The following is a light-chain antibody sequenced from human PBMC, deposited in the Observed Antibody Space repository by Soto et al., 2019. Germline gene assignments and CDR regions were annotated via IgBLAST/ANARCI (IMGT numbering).Light chain of an antibody. CDR1: PGVSNT. CDR2: GAS. V-gene: IGKV3-15*01. J-gene: IGKJ5*01. Sequence: EIVMTQSPATLSVSPGERVTLSCRASPGVSNTLAWYQQRPGQAPRLLIYGASIRAPGIPARFSGGGSGTEFTLTITSLQSEDFAVYYCQQYENWPYTFGQGTRLEIK. CDR3: QQYENWPYT.